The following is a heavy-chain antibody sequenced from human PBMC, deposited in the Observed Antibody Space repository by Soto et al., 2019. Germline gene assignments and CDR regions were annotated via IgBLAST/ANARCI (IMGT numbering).Heavy chain of an antibody. Sequence: EVQLLESGGGLVQPGGSLRLSCAASGFTFRSYAMSWFRQAPGKGLEWVSFISGSGGSMSYADSVRGRFTISRDNSNSMLFLQMHILRAEDTAVYYCAKDRPGVTDSYYFDCWGQGPLVTVSS. CDR3: AKDRPGVTDSYYFDC. V-gene: IGHV3-23*01. J-gene: IGHJ4*02. CDR2: ISGSGGSM. CDR1: GFTFRSYA. D-gene: IGHD3-10*01.